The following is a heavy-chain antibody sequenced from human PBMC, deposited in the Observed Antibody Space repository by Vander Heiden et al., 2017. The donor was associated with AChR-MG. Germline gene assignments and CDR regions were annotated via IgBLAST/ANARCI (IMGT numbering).Heavy chain of an antibody. CDR1: GFTFSSYA. D-gene: IGHD3-3*01. CDR2: ISGSGGKT. V-gene: IGHV3-23*01. Sequence: EVQLLASGGGLVQPGGSLSISCAASGFTFSSYAVSWVGQAPGKGLEWVSVISGSGGKTSYADSVKGRFSISRDNSKNTLFLQMNSLRAEDTAVYYCAKDVEEWSQGVFDYWGQGTLVTVSP. CDR3: AKDVEEWSQGVFDY. J-gene: IGHJ4*02.